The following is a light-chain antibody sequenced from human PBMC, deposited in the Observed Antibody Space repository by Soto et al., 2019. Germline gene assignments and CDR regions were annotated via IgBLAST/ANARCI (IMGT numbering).Light chain of an antibody. CDR1: SSDVGNYNL. CDR3: CSYAGSSAV. CDR2: EVS. V-gene: IGLV2-23*02. Sequence: QSVLTQPASVSGSPGQSITISCTGTSSDVGNYNLVSWYQQHPGKAPKLMIYEVSKRPSGVSNRFSGSKSANTASLTISGLQAEDEADYYCCSYAGSSAVFIGGTKVTVL. J-gene: IGLJ2*01.